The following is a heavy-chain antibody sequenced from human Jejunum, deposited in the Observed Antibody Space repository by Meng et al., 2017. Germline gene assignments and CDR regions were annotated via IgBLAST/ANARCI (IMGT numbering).Heavy chain of an antibody. CDR1: GFTFSSYA. D-gene: IGHD6-19*01. CDR2: ISSSGGST. V-gene: IGHV3-23*04. CDR3: AKGGIAVVPTDY. J-gene: IGHJ4*02. Sequence: EVRVVEAGGGLVQPGGSLRLSCAASGFTFSSYAMSWVRQAPGKGLEWVSSISSSGGSTNYADSVKGRFTISRDSSKNTLYLQMNSLRAEDTAVYYCAKGGIAVVPTDYWGQGTLVTVSS.